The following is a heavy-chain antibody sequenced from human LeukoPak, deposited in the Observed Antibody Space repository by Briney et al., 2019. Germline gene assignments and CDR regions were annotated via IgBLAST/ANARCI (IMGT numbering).Heavy chain of an antibody. Sequence: PGRSLRLSCAASGFTFSSYAMHWVRQAPGKGLEWVAVISYDGSNKYYADSVKGRFTISRDNSKNTLYLQMNSLRAEDTAVYYCASWSERLFFSYWGQGTLVTVSS. V-gene: IGHV3-30-3*01. CDR1: GFTFSSYA. CDR3: ASWSERLFFSY. D-gene: IGHD1-1*01. J-gene: IGHJ4*02. CDR2: ISYDGSNK.